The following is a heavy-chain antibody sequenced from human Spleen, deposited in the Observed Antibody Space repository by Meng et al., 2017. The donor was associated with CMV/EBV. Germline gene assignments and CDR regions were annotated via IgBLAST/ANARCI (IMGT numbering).Heavy chain of an antibody. D-gene: IGHD3-22*01. CDR1: GFTFSIYS. CDR2: ISSSSTI. CDR3: ARGTHYDYDSSGYFY. V-gene: IGHV3-48*04. J-gene: IGHJ4*02. Sequence: GGSLRLSCAASGFTFSIYSMNWVRQAPGKGLEWVSYISSSSTIYYADSVKGRFTISRDNAKNSLYLQMNSPRAEDTAVYYCARGTHYDYDSSGYFYWGQGTLVTVPS.